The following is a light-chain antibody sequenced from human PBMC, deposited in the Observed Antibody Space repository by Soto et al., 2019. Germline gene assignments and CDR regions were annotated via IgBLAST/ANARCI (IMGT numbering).Light chain of an antibody. J-gene: IGLJ1*01. CDR3: SSYTGTSTFV. CDR2: DVN. CDR1: SSDVGGYDY. V-gene: IGLV2-14*01. Sequence: QSVLTQPASVSGSPGQSITISCTGTSSDVGGYDYVSWYQQLPGKAPKLMIYDVNNRPSGVSNRFSGSKSGNTASLTISGLQAEDEADYYCSSYTGTSTFVFGGGTKAPV.